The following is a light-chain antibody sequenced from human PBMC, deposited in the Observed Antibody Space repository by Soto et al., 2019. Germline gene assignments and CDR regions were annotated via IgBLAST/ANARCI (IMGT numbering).Light chain of an antibody. J-gene: IGKJ1*01. V-gene: IGKV3-20*01. CDR1: QSFSNKY. CDR2: GSS. Sequence: EIVLTQSPVTLSLSPGERATLSCRASQSFSNKYVAWYQQQPGQAPRLLIYGSSNGATGIPDRFSSSASRTYFTLIISILEPEVVAVYYCQQYGNSGTFGQGTKVDI. CDR3: QQYGNSGT.